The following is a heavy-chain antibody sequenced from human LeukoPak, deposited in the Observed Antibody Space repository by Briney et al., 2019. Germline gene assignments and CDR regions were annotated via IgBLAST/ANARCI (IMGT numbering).Heavy chain of an antibody. J-gene: IGHJ4*02. Sequence: GGSLRLSCAASGIRFTTHWMNWVRQAPGKGLEWVASIRQDGGEKKYVDSVKGRFTISRDLAQNSLFLQMNSLRAEDTAVYYCASAYASDDFWSGYENFDFWGQGTLVTVSS. D-gene: IGHD3-3*01. CDR1: GIRFTTHW. CDR2: IRQDGGEK. CDR3: ASAYASDDFWSGYENFDF. V-gene: IGHV3-7*01.